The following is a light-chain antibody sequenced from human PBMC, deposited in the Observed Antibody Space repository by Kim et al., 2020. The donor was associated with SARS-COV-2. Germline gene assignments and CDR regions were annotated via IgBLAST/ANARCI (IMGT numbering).Light chain of an antibody. CDR3: QQYRHRPLA. CDR2: GAY. CDR1: QSVSSN. Sequence: EIVMTQSPATLSVSPGERATLSCRASQSVSSNLAWYQQKPGQAPRLLIYGAYTRATGIPGRFSGSGSGTEFTLTISSLQSEDFAVYYCQQYRHRPLAFGGRTKLVI. J-gene: IGKJ4*01. V-gene: IGKV3-15*01.